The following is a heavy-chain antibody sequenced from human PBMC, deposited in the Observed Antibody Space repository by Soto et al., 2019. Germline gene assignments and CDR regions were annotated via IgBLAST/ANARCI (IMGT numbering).Heavy chain of an antibody. CDR3: ARWLASRNDI. J-gene: IGHJ3*02. CDR1: GGTFSSYT. D-gene: IGHD3-22*01. Sequence: QVQLVQSGAEVKKPGSSVKVSCKASGGTFSSYTISWVRQAPGQGLEWMGRIIPILGIANYAQKFQGRVTITADKPTSTAYMELSSLRSEDTAVYYCARWLASRNDIWGQGTMVTVSS. V-gene: IGHV1-69*02. CDR2: IIPILGIA.